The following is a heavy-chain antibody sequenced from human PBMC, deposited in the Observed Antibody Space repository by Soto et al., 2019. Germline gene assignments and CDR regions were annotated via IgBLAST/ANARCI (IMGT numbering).Heavy chain of an antibody. CDR3: AIEFFVVVPLSPLINNQDYFDY. V-gene: IGHV4-30-4*01. CDR2: IYYSGST. J-gene: IGHJ4*02. CDR1: GGSISSGDYY. D-gene: IGHD3-3*01. Sequence: SETLSLTCTVSGGSISSGDYYWSWIRQPPGKGLEWIGYIYYSGSTYYNPSLKSRVTISVDTSKNQFSRKLSSVTAADTAVYYCAIEFFVVVPLSPLINNQDYFDYWGQGTLVTVSS.